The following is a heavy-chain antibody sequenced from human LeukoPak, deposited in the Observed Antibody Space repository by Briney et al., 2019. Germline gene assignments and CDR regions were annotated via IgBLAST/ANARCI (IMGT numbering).Heavy chain of an antibody. Sequence: GRSLRLSCAASGFSLSSYATHWVRQAPGKGLEWVAVISYDGRESYYADSVKGRFTISRDNSKNTLYLQMNSLRAEDTAVYYCARDSDVWGSYRYTALFDYWGQGTLVTVSS. J-gene: IGHJ4*02. CDR2: ISYDGRES. CDR1: GFSLSSYA. CDR3: ARDSDVWGSYRYTALFDY. D-gene: IGHD3-16*02. V-gene: IGHV3-30*04.